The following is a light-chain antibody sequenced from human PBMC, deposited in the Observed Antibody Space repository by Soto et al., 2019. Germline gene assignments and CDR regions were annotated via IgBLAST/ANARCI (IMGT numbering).Light chain of an antibody. V-gene: IGKV3-15*01. CDR2: GAS. Sequence: EIVLTHSPGTLSLSPGEIATLSCRASQSVASSYLAWYQQKPGQAPRLLIYGASTRATGIPARFSGSGSGTEFTLTISSLQSEDFAVYYCQQYNNWPWTFGQGTKVDIK. CDR1: QSVASSY. J-gene: IGKJ1*01. CDR3: QQYNNWPWT.